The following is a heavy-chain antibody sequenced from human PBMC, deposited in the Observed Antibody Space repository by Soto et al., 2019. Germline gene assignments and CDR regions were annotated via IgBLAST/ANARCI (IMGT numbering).Heavy chain of an antibody. CDR3: ARVSRPHYDYVWGSYPDWFDP. V-gene: IGHV1-69*13. D-gene: IGHD3-16*02. J-gene: IGHJ5*02. CDR1: GGTFSSYA. Sequence: SVKVSCKASGGTFSSYAISWVRQAPGQGLEWMGGIIPIFGTANYAQKFQGRVTITADESTSTAYMELSSLRSEDTAVYYCARVSRPHYDYVWGSYPDWFDPWGQGTLVTISS. CDR2: IIPIFGTA.